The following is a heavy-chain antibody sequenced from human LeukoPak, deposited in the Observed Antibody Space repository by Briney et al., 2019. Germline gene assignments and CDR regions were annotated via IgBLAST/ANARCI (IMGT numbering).Heavy chain of an antibody. J-gene: IGHJ3*02. CDR2: ISGSGGST. CDR3: ANDQPGTSSFHGVFDI. Sequence: QPGASLRLSCAASGFTFSSDAMSWVRQAAGKGLEWVSAISGSGGSTYYADSVKGRFTISRDNSKNTLYLQINSLRADHTPVYYCANDQPGTSSFHGVFDIRGQPTMATVPS. V-gene: IGHV3-23*01. D-gene: IGHD1-7*01. CDR1: GFTFSSDA.